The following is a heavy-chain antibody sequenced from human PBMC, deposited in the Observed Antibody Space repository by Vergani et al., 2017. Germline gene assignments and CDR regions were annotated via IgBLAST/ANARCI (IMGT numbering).Heavy chain of an antibody. CDR2: IYYSGST. Sequence: QLQLQESGPGLVKPSETLSLTCTVSGGSISSSSYYWGWIRQPPGKGLEWIGSIYYSGSTYYNPSLKSRVTISVDTSKNQFSLKRSSVTAADTAVYYCARTVPAAIDYWGQGTLVTVSS. D-gene: IGHD2-2*01. CDR3: ARTVPAAIDY. CDR1: GGSISSSSYY. V-gene: IGHV4-39*01. J-gene: IGHJ4*02.